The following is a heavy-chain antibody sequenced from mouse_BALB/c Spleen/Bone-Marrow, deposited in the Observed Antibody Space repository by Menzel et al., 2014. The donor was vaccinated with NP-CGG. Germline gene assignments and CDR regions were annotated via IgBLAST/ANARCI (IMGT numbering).Heavy chain of an antibody. CDR1: GFNFTDYY. CDR3: ARYRLGTDFDY. Sequence: EVQLQQSGAELVKPGASVKLSCTASGFNFTDYYMHWVKQRPEQGLEWIGRVDPANGNTKYDAKFQGKATITADTSSNTAYLQLSSLTSEDTAVYYCARYRLGTDFDYWGQGTTLTASS. J-gene: IGHJ2*01. CDR2: VDPANGNT. D-gene: IGHD2-14*01. V-gene: IGHV14-3*02.